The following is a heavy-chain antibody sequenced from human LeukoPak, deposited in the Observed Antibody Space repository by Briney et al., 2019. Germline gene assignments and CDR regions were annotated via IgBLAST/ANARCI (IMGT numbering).Heavy chain of an antibody. CDR2: IIPIFDTP. Sequence: EASMKVSCKASGGTFNNYAISWVRQAPGQGLEWMRGIIPIFDTPNYAQKFQGRVTITTDESTSTAYMELSSLRSEDTAVYYCARDIPGYDAFDIWGQGTVVTVSS. D-gene: IGHD1-1*01. CDR1: GGTFNNYA. J-gene: IGHJ3*02. V-gene: IGHV1-69*05. CDR3: ARDIPGYDAFDI.